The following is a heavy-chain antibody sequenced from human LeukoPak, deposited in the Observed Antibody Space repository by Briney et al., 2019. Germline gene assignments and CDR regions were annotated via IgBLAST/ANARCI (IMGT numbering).Heavy chain of an antibody. V-gene: IGHV6-1*01. J-gene: IGHJ4*02. Sequence: SQTLSLTCAISGDSFSSNSVIWNWIRQSPSRGLEWLGRTYYRSKWYNDYAVSVKSRIAINPDTSKNQFSLQLNSVTPEDTAVYYCARDAPGKYFDFWGQGTLVTVSS. CDR1: GDSFSSNSVI. CDR3: ARDAPGKYFDF. CDR2: TYYRSKWYN. D-gene: IGHD1-26*01.